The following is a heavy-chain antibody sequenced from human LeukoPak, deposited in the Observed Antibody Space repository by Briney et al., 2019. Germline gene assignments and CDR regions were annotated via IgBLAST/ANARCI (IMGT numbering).Heavy chain of an antibody. J-gene: IGHJ4*02. V-gene: IGHV1-18*01. CDR3: ARDDYDILTGYCLDY. D-gene: IGHD3-9*01. CDR1: GYTFTSYG. CDR2: IGAYNGNT. Sequence: GASVKVSCKASGYTFTSYGISWVRQAPGQGLEWMGWIGAYNGNTNYAQKLQGRVTMTTDTSTSTAYMELRSLRSDDTAVYYCARDDYDILTGYCLDYWGQGTLVTVSS.